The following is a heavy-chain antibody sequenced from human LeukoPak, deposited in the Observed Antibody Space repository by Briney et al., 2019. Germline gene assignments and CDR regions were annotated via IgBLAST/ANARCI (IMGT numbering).Heavy chain of an antibody. Sequence: GGSLRLSCAASGFTFSSYAMGWVRQAPGKGLEWVSGISGSGGSTYYADSVKGRFTISRDNTKNTLYLQMNSLRAEDTAEYYCAKRGYNWNDAFDYWGQGTLVTVSS. CDR3: AKRGYNWNDAFDY. V-gene: IGHV3-23*01. CDR1: GFTFSSYA. J-gene: IGHJ4*02. D-gene: IGHD1-1*01. CDR2: ISGSGGST.